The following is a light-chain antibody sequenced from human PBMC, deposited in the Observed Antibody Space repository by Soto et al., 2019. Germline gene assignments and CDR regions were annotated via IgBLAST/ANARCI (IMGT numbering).Light chain of an antibody. J-gene: IGKJ1*01. Sequence: EIVLTQSSGTLSLSPGERATLSCRASQCVSSSYLAWYQQKPGQAPRLLIYGASSRATGIPDRFSGSGSGTDFTLTISRLEPEDFAVYYCQQYGSSSWTFGQGTKVDIK. CDR1: QCVSSSY. V-gene: IGKV3-20*01. CDR2: GAS. CDR3: QQYGSSSWT.